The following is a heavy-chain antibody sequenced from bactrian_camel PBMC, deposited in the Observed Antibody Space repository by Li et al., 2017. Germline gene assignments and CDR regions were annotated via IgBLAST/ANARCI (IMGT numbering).Heavy chain of an antibody. D-gene: IGHD3*01. J-gene: IGHJ6*01. V-gene: IGHV3S53*01. Sequence: QVQLVESGGGSVQAGGSLRLSCVASVYTYNNDCMGWFRQAPGKEREGVASVNSDGSTSYADSVKGRFTISKDNAKNTLYLQMNSLKPEDSAMYFCVADCEFRYDQFIFDVGTWGQGTQVTVS. CDR2: VNSDGST. CDR3: VADCEFRYDQFIFDVGT. CDR1: VYTYNNDC.